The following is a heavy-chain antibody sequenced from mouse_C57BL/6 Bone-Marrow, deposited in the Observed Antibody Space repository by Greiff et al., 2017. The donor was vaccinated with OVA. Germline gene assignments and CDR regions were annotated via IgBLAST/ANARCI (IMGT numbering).Heavy chain of an antibody. CDR2: ISSGGDYI. D-gene: IGHD1-1*01. Sequence: EVMLVESGEGLVKPGGSLKLSCAASGFTFSSYAMSWVRQTPEKRLEWVAFISSGGDYIYYADTVKGRFTISRDNARNTLYLQMSSLKSEDTAMYYCTRDRTYGSSSAWFAYWGQGTLVTVSA. CDR1: GFTFSSYA. V-gene: IGHV5-9-1*02. J-gene: IGHJ3*01. CDR3: TRDRTYGSSSAWFAY.